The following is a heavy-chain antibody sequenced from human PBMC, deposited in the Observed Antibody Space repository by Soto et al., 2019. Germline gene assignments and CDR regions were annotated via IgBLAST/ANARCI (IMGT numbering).Heavy chain of an antibody. Sequence: SETLSLTCTVSGGSISSYYWSWIRQPPGKGLEWIGYIYYSGSTNYNPSLKSRVTISVDTSKNQFSLKLSSVTAADTAVYYCARVTSSGARRYGMDVWGQGTPVTVPS. CDR1: GGSISSYY. CDR3: ARVTSSGARRYGMDV. V-gene: IGHV4-59*01. D-gene: IGHD3-22*01. CDR2: IYYSGST. J-gene: IGHJ6*02.